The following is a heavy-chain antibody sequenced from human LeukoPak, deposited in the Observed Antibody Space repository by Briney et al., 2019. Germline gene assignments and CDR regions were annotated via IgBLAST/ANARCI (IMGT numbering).Heavy chain of an antibody. Sequence: SETLSLTCAVSGGSINSGNWWSWVRQPPGKGLEWIGEIYHSGFASYNASLKSRVTMSVDKSKNHFSLNLTSVTAADTAVYYCARVGTGAATGTFDYWGQGTLVTVSS. CDR2: IYHSGFA. D-gene: IGHD6-13*01. CDR3: ARVGTGAATGTFDY. CDR1: GGSINSGNW. J-gene: IGHJ4*02. V-gene: IGHV4-4*02.